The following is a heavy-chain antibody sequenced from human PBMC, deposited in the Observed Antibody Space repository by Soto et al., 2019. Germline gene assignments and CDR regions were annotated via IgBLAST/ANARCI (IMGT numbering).Heavy chain of an antibody. D-gene: IGHD3-22*01. V-gene: IGHV1-69*12. CDR2: IIPIFGTA. Sequence: QVQLVQSGAEVKKPGSSVKVSCKASGGTFSSYAITWVRQSPGQGLEWMGGIIPIFGTANYAQKFQGRVTITADESTSTGYMELSSLRAEDTAVYYCARDRCASSGYCPYSFVPWGQGTLVTFSS. CDR3: ARDRCASSGYCPYSFVP. CDR1: GGTFSSYA. J-gene: IGHJ5*02.